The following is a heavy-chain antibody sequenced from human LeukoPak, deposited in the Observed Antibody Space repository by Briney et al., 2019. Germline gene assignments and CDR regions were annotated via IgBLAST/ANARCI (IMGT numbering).Heavy chain of an antibody. CDR3: AKANVKYCSGGSCFDAFDI. D-gene: IGHD2-15*01. V-gene: IGHV3-30*02. CDR2: IRYDGSNK. CDR1: GFTFSSYG. Sequence: GGSLRLSCAASGFTFSSYGMHWVRQAPGKGLEWVAFIRYDGSNKYYADSVKGRFTITRDNSKNTLYLQMNSLRAEDTAVYYCAKANVKYCSGGSCFDAFDIWGQGTMVTVSS. J-gene: IGHJ3*02.